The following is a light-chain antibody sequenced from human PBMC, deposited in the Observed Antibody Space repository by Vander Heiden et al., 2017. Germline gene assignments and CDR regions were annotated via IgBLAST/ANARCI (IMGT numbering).Light chain of an antibody. V-gene: IGLV2-23*01. Sequence: QSALTQSASVSGSPGQSITISCTGTSSDVGSRDLVSWYQQHPGKAPKLLMYGVATRPSGVSERFSASKSGNTASLTISGLQAQDEAVYYCCSYAAGSTLLFGGGTKLTVL. CDR3: CSYAAGSTLL. CDR2: GVA. J-gene: IGLJ2*01. CDR1: SSDVGSRDL.